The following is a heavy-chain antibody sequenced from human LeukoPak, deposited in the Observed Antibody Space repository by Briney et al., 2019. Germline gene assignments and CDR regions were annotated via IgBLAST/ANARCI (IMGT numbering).Heavy chain of an antibody. V-gene: IGHV3-30*18. Sequence: GGSLRLSCAASGFTFSSYVMHWVRQAPGKGLEWVAVISYDGSNTYYADSVKGRFTISRDNSKNTLYLQMNSLRAEDTAVYYCAKVCQEMGIRLIDYWGQGTLVTVSS. D-gene: IGHD7-27*01. CDR3: AKVCQEMGIRLIDY. J-gene: IGHJ4*02. CDR2: ISYDGSNT. CDR1: GFTFSSYV.